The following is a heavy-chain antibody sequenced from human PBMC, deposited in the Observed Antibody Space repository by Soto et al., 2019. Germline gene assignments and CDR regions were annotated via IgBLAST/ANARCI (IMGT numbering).Heavy chain of an antibody. CDR2: IRVNNGDT. D-gene: IGHD3-22*01. V-gene: IGHV1-18*01. CDR1: GYTFTNSG. J-gene: IGHJ4*02. CDR3: ARDLGYSYFYVRY. Sequence: ASVKVSCKASGYTFTNSGFSWVRQAPGQGLEWVGWIRVNNGDTHYAQKLQGRVTMTTDTSTSTAFMELRSLRSDDTAVYYCARDLGYSYFYVRYWGQGPLVTVSS.